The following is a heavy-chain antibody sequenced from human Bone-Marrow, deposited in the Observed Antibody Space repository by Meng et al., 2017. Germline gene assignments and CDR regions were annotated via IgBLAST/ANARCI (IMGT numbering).Heavy chain of an antibody. J-gene: IGHJ4*02. CDR3: GRAPGIAAAA. Sequence: EVQLVESGGGLVKPGGSLRLSCAASGFTFSNAWMHWVRQAPGKGLVWVSRINTDGGGTNYADSVKGRFTISRDNAKNTLYLQINSLRAEDTAVYYCGRAPGIAAAAWGQGALVTVSS. D-gene: IGHD6-25*01. CDR1: GFTFSNAW. V-gene: IGHV3-74*02. CDR2: INTDGGGT.